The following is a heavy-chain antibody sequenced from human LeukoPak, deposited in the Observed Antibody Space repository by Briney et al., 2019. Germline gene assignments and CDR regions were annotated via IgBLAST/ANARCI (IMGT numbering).Heavy chain of an antibody. Sequence: PGGSLRLSCAASGFTFSSYWMSWVRQAPGKGLEWVANIKKNGSEKYYVDSVKGRFTISRDNAKTSLYLQMNCLRAEDTAVYYCARDLSGVTGYTYGRGIDYWGQGTLVTVSS. CDR2: IKKNGSEK. D-gene: IGHD5-18*01. V-gene: IGHV3-7*01. CDR1: GFTFSSYW. J-gene: IGHJ4*02. CDR3: ARDLSGVTGYTYGRGIDY.